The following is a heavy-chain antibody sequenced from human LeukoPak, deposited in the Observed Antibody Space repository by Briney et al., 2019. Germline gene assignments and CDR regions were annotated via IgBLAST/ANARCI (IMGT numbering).Heavy chain of an antibody. CDR1: GGSISSYY. CDR2: IYYSGST. CDR3: ARAPSSWYPRAAFDI. Sequence: PSETLSLTCTVSGGSISSYYWSWIRQPPGKGLEWIGYIYYSGSTNYNPSLKSRVTISVDTSKNQFSLKLSSATAADTAVYYCARAPSSWYPRAAFDIWGQGTMVTVSS. D-gene: IGHD6-13*01. V-gene: IGHV4-59*01. J-gene: IGHJ3*02.